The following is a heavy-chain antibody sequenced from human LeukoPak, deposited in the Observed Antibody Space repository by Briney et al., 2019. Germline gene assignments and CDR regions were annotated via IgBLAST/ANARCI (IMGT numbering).Heavy chain of an antibody. Sequence: GGSLRLSCVASGFTFRSYTMNWVRQAPGKGLEWVSSISANGNYMYDADSVKGRFTISRDNAKNSLYLQMNSLRAEDTAVYYCASWDSSSVDYWGQGTLVTVSS. J-gene: IGHJ4*02. V-gene: IGHV3-21*01. CDR3: ASWDSSSVDY. CDR1: GFTFRSYT. D-gene: IGHD6-13*01. CDR2: ISANGNYM.